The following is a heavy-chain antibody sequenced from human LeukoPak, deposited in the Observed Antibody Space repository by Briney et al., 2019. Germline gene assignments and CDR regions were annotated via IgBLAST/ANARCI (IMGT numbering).Heavy chain of an antibody. D-gene: IGHD1-26*01. CDR1: GDSVSSDRAA. V-gene: IGHV6-1*01. J-gene: IGHJ4*02. CDR2: TYYRSKWHT. Sequence: SQTLSLTCAISGDSVSSDRAAWNWIRQSPSTGLEWLGRTYYRSKWHTEYAVSVKSRITINPDTSKNHFSLQLNSVTPEDTAVYYCARDQWALNSWGQGTLVTVSS. CDR3: ARDQWALNS.